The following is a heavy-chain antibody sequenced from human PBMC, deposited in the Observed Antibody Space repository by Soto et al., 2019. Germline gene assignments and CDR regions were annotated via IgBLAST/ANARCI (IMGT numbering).Heavy chain of an antibody. CDR3: ARLDEQLVSDAFDI. CDR1: GGTFSSYA. D-gene: IGHD6-6*01. CDR2: IIPIFGTA. V-gene: IGHV1-69*13. Sequence: ASVKVSCKASGGTFSSYAISWVRQAPGQGLEWMGGIIPIFGTANYAQKFQGRVTITADESTSTAYMELSSLRSEDTAVYYCARLDEQLVSDAFDIWGQGTMVTVSS. J-gene: IGHJ3*02.